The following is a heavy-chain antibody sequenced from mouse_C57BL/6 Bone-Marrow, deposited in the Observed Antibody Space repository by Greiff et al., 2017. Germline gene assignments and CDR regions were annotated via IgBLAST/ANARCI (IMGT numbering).Heavy chain of an antibody. CDR1: GFSFTTYA. J-gene: IGHJ4*01. Sequence: EVKLVEPGGGLVQPKGSLKLSCAASGFSFTTYAMNWVRQAPGKGLEWVDRIRRKSNNYATYYDDSMKDRFTISRDDSDSMLYLQMHSLKTEDTAVYYCVRLIKNAIDYWGQGTLVTVSS. V-gene: IGHV10-1*01. CDR2: IRRKSNNYAT. CDR3: VRLIKNAIDY. D-gene: IGHD1-1*01.